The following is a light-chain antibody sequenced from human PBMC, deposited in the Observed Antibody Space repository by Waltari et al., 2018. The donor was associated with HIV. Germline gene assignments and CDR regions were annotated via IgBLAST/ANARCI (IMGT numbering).Light chain of an antibody. J-gene: IGKJ5*01. Sequence: EIVMTQPPATLSVSPGERATLSCRASQSVGSNLAWYQQKPGQAPRLLLSDASIRATGIPARFSGGGSGTEFTLTISGLQSGDVALYYCQQYESWITFGQGTRLDIK. CDR3: QQYESWIT. CDR1: QSVGSN. CDR2: DAS. V-gene: IGKV3-15*01.